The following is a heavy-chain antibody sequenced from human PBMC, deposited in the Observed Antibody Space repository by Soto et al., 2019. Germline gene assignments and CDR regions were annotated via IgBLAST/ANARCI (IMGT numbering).Heavy chain of an antibody. D-gene: IGHD3-10*01. CDR3: ARVWGGAFDF. Sequence: SEILSLTCAVSGGSISSGGYSWSWIRQPPGKGLEWIGYIYYSGSTNYNPSLKSRVTISVDTSKNQFSLKLSSVTAADTAVYYCARVWGGAFDFWGQGTMVTVSS. CDR1: GGSISSGGYS. CDR2: IYYSGST. J-gene: IGHJ3*01. V-gene: IGHV4-61*08.